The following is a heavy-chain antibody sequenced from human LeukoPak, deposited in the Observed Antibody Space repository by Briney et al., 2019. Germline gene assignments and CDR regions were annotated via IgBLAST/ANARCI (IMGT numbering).Heavy chain of an antibody. CDR1: GFTFSSYA. CDR2: ISGSGTST. J-gene: IGHJ5*02. V-gene: IGHV3-23*01. D-gene: IGHD6-19*01. Sequence: GGSLRLSCATSGFTFSSYAMSWVRQAPGKGLEWVSGISGSGTSTYYADSAKGRFTISRDNSKNTLYLQMDSLRAEDTAVYCCAKARYNSGWYGLDPWGQGTLVTVSS. CDR3: AKARYNSGWYGLDP.